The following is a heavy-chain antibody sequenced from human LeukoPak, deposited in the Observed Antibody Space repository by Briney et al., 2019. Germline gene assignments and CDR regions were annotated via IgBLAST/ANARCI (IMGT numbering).Heavy chain of an antibody. CDR3: AREGRGIVVVPAAAVYYYYMDV. D-gene: IGHD2-2*01. Sequence: ASVKVSCKASGYTFTSYDINWVRQATGQGLEWMGWMNPNSGNTGYAQKFQGRVTMTRNTSISTAYMELSSLRSEDTAVYYCAREGRGIVVVPAAAVYYYYMDVWGKGTTVTVSS. J-gene: IGHJ6*03. CDR2: MNPNSGNT. CDR1: GYTFTSYD. V-gene: IGHV1-8*01.